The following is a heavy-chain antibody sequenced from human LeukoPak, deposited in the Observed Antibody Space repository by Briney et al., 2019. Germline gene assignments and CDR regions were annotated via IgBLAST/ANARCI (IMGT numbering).Heavy chain of an antibody. Sequence: PSETLSLTCTVSGGSISSSSYYWGWIRQLPGKGLEWIGSIYYSGSTYYNPSLKSRVTISVDTSKNQFSLKLSSVTAADTAVYYCARRSLHLYSSGFDPWGQGTLVTVSS. CDR1: GGSISSSSYY. CDR3: ARRSLHLYSSGFDP. CDR2: IYYSGST. D-gene: IGHD6-25*01. J-gene: IGHJ5*02. V-gene: IGHV4-39*01.